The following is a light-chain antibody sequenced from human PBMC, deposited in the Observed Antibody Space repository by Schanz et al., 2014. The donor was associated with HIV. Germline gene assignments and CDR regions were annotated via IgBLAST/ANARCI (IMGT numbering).Light chain of an antibody. J-gene: IGLJ2*01. CDR3: SSCRDKTTVV. CDR1: RNDIGLYDY. Sequence: QSALAQPASVSGSPGQSVTISCTGTRNDIGLYDYLPRYQQTPGKAPKLMIYDVRDRPSGVSNRFSGSKSDKTASLTISGLQTEDEADYYCSSCRDKTTVVFGGGTKLTVL. CDR2: DVR. V-gene: IGLV2-14*03.